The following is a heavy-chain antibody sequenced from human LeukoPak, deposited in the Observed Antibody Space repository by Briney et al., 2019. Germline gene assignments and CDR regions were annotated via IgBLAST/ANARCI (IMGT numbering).Heavy chain of an antibody. CDR3: AGVYSYGYEEAFDM. D-gene: IGHD5-18*01. J-gene: IGHJ3*02. CDR2: IDYSGST. Sequence: PSETLSLTCTVSGGSISTSSYDWGWIRQPHGKGLEWIGSIDYSGSTHYYPSLKSRDTIPANTSKHQISVKLSSVTAGDTAVYCCAGVYSYGYEEAFDMWGQGTMVTVSS. CDR1: GGSISTSSYD. V-gene: IGHV4-39*01.